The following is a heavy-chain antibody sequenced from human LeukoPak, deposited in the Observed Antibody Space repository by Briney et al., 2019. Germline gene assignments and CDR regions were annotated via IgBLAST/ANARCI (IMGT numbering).Heavy chain of an antibody. Sequence: GESLKISCKASGYSFTTYWIGWVRQMPGKGLEWMGIIYPGDSDARYNPSFQGQVTILVDTSITTAHLQWSSLKASDTAIYYCAISLGLSDTYWDFWGQGTLVTVTS. CDR3: AISLGLSDTYWDF. CDR2: IYPGDSDA. D-gene: IGHD2-8*02. CDR1: GYSFTTYW. J-gene: IGHJ4*02. V-gene: IGHV5-51*01.